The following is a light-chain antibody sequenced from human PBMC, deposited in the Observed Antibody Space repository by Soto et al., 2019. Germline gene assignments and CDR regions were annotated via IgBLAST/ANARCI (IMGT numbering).Light chain of an antibody. Sequence: DLQMTHSPSMLSASVVARVTTALRASQSIRRWLTWYQQKPGKAPKLLIFDASTLESGVPSRFSGRGSETEFTLTISSLQPDDFATYYCQQYNSYTGLNFGGGTKVDIK. CDR1: QSIRRW. J-gene: IGKJ4*01. CDR2: DAS. CDR3: QQYNSYTGLN. V-gene: IGKV1-5*01.